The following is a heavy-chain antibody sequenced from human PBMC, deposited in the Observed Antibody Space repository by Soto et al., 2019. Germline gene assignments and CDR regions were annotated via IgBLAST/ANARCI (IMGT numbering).Heavy chain of an antibody. Sequence: XASLSLTGPVRGGPFSGYYWTWIRQPPGKGLEWIGEINHSGSTNYSPSLKSRVTISVDTSKNQFSLKLSFVTAADTAVFYCARGFCTSTRCTDYGMDVWGQGTTVTVSS. D-gene: IGHD2-2*01. J-gene: IGHJ6*02. V-gene: IGHV4-34*01. CDR1: GGPFSGYY. CDR3: ARGFCTSTRCTDYGMDV. CDR2: INHSGST.